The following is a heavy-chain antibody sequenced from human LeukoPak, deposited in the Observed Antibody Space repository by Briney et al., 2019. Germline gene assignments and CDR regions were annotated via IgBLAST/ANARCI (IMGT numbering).Heavy chain of an antibody. CDR3: VKDKWIDH. CDR2: ININGGRT. D-gene: IGHD2-8*01. Sequence: GGSLRLSFSVSGFTFSSYTMHWVRQAPGKGLEYVSSININGGRTYYADSVKGRFTISRDNSKNMLYLQMSSLRAEDTAVYYCVKDKWIDHWGQGTLVTVSS. V-gene: IGHV3-64D*09. J-gene: IGHJ4*02. CDR1: GFTFSSYT.